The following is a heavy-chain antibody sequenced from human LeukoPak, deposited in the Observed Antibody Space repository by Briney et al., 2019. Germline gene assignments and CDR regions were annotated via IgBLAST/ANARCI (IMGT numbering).Heavy chain of an antibody. CDR2: ISGSGGST. CDR1: GFTFDDYA. V-gene: IGHV3-23*01. D-gene: IGHD3-10*01. CDR3: AKGWLGTNTHFDY. Sequence: GGSLRLSCAVSGFTFDDYAMSWVRQAPGKGLEWVSAISGSGGSTYYADSVKGRFTISRDNSKNTLYLQMNSLRAEDTAVYYCAKGWLGTNTHFDYWGQGTLVTVSS. J-gene: IGHJ4*02.